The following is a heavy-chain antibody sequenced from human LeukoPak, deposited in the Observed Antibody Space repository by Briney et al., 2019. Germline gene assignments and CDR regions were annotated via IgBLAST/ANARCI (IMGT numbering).Heavy chain of an antibody. V-gene: IGHV3-30*02. D-gene: IGHD6-13*01. CDR1: GFTFSSYG. J-gene: IGHJ3*02. Sequence: GGPLRLSCAASGFTFSSYGMHWVRQAPGKGLEWVAFIRYDGSNKYYADSVKGRFTISRDNSKNTLYPQMNSLRAEDTAVYYCAKFALAAGTKNDAFDIWGQGTMVTVSS. CDR2: IRYDGSNK. CDR3: AKFALAAGTKNDAFDI.